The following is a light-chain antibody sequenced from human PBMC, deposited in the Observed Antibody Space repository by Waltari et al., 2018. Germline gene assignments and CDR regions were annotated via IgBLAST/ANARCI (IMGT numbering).Light chain of an antibody. CDR1: TSHVGATSG. Sequence: QSVLTQPPSVSGAPGQRVTISCTGSTSHVGATSGVYWYQQLPGEAPKLLIHDDSSRPSGVPDRFSGSKSGTSAYLAITGLQAEDEADYYCQSYDGSLTGWVFGGGTNLAVL. CDR3: QSYDGSLTGWV. CDR2: DDS. V-gene: IGLV1-40*01. J-gene: IGLJ3*02.